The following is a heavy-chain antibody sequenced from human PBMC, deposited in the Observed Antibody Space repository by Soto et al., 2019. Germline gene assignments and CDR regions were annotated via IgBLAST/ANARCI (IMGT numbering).Heavy chain of an antibody. J-gene: IGHJ6*02. D-gene: IGHD3-3*01. Sequence: SVKVSCKASGGTFSSYAISWVRQAPGQGLEWMGGIIPIFGTANYAQKFQGRVTITADKSTSTAYMELSSLRSEDTAVYYCARAGDYDFWSGLYYYGMDVWGQGTTVTVSS. CDR3: ARAGDYDFWSGLYYYGMDV. V-gene: IGHV1-69*06. CDR2: IIPIFGTA. CDR1: GGTFSSYA.